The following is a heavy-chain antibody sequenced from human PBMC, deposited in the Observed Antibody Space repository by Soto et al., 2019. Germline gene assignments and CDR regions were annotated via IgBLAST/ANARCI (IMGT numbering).Heavy chain of an antibody. D-gene: IGHD6-13*01. CDR1: GFTFSSYA. J-gene: IGHJ4*02. CDR2: ISGSGGST. Sequence: EVQLLESGGGLVQPGGSLRLSCAASGFTFSSYAMSWVRQAPGKGLEWVSAISGSGGSTYYTDSVKGRFTISRDNSKNTLYLQMNSLRAEDTAVYYCAKRDWSSWLPFDYWGQGTLVTVSS. V-gene: IGHV3-23*01. CDR3: AKRDWSSWLPFDY.